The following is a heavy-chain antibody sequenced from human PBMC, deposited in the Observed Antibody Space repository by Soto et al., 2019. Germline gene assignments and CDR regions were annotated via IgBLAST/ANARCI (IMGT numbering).Heavy chain of an antibody. J-gene: IGHJ3*02. CDR3: AREVTGLNAVDI. CDR2: ISHDGVHK. Sequence: QVQLVESGGGVVHPGRSLRLSCAASGLTFDNYAMYWVRQAPGQGLEWGSVISHDGVHKVYADSVKGRFTISRENSKNTLYLEINTMRAEDTAVYYCAREVTGLNAVDIWGQGTTVTVYS. D-gene: IGHD5-18*01. CDR1: GLTFDNYA. V-gene: IGHV3-30-3*01.